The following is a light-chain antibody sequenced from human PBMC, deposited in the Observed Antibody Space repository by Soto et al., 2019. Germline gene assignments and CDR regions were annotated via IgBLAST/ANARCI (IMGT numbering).Light chain of an antibody. Sequence: EIFLTQSPVTLSLSPGEIATLSFRASQSVRTYLAWYQVKPGQAPRLLIYGASNRATGIPDRFSGSGSGTDFTLTISRLEPEDFAVYYCQQYGSSGTFGQGTKVDIK. CDR3: QQYGSSGT. CDR1: QSVRTY. J-gene: IGKJ1*01. V-gene: IGKV3-20*01. CDR2: GAS.